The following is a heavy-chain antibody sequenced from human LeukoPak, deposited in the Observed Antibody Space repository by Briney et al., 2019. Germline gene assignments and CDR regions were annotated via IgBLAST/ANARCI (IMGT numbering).Heavy chain of an antibody. CDR3: ATDFYDST. CDR2: IRSNSDGGTI. CDR1: GFTFSNAW. J-gene: IGHJ5*02. V-gene: IGHV3-15*07. D-gene: IGHD3-22*01. Sequence: GGSLRLSCATSGFTFSNAWMNWVRQAPGKGLEWVGRIRSNSDGGTIDYAAPVKGRFTLSRDDSKTTLYLQTNSLQTEDTAVYYCATDFYDSTWGQGTLVTVSS.